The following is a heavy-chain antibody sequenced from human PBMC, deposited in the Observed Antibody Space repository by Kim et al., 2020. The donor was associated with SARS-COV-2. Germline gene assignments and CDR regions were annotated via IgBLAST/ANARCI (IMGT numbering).Heavy chain of an antibody. CDR2: IYYSGST. J-gene: IGHJ4*02. CDR3: ARLNPGSYYPDY. V-gene: IGHV4-59*08. CDR1: GGSISSYY. D-gene: IGHD1-26*01. Sequence: SETLSLTCTVSGGSISSYYWSWIRQPPGKGLEWIGYIYYSGSTNYNPSLKSRVTISVDTSKNQFSLKLSSVTAADTAVYYCARLNPGSYYPDYWGQGTLVTVSS.